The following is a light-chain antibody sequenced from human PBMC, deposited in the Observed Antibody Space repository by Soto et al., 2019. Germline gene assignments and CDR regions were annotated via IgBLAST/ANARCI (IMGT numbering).Light chain of an antibody. CDR2: DAS. Sequence: DIQMTQSPSTLSASVGDRITITCRASQSISSWLAWYQQKPGKDPKVLIYDASRLESGVPSRFSGSASGTEFTLTISSLQPDDCATYHCHQYCTYSGGFGEGTKV. V-gene: IGKV1-5*01. CDR1: QSISSW. CDR3: HQYCTYSGG. J-gene: IGKJ1*01.